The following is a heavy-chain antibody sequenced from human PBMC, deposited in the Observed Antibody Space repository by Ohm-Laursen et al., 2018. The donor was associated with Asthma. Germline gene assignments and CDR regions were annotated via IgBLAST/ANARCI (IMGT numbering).Heavy chain of an antibody. CDR3: ARAFCGSTSCFDY. D-gene: IGHD2-2*01. CDR2: IIPIFGTA. J-gene: IGHJ4*02. Sequence: SVKVSCKASGYTFTSYGISWVRQAPGQELEWMGGIIPIFGTANYAQKFQGRVTLTRDTSTSTVYMELSSLISEDTAVYYCARAFCGSTSCFDYWGQGSLVTVSS. V-gene: IGHV1-69*05. CDR1: GYTFTSYG.